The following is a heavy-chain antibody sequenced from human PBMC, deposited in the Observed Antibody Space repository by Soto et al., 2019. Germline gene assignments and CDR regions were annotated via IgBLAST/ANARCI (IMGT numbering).Heavy chain of an antibody. CDR2: IYYSGNT. CDR1: GGSISSTNFY. J-gene: IGHJ5*02. CDR3: ARHIRRLREDSGWFDP. V-gene: IGHV4-39*01. D-gene: IGHD1-26*01. Sequence: SETLFLTCTVSGGSISSTNFYWAWIRQPPGKGLEWIGSIYYSGNTYFTPSLKSRVTISVDTSKNQFSLKLTSVTAADTAVYYCARHIRRLREDSGWFDPWGQGALVTVSS.